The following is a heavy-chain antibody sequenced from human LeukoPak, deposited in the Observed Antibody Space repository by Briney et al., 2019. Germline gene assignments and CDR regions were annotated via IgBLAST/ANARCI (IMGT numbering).Heavy chain of an antibody. CDR3: ARDRDFPRDQLDY. Sequence: GGSLRLSCAASGFTFSNYAMSWVRLAPGKGLEWVSAISGTGDATWYPDSVKGRFTISRDKSKNTLYLQMNSLRAEDTALYYCARDRDFPRDQLDYWGQGTLVTVSS. J-gene: IGHJ4*02. V-gene: IGHV3-23*01. CDR1: GFTFSNYA. D-gene: IGHD2-21*02. CDR2: ISGTGDAT.